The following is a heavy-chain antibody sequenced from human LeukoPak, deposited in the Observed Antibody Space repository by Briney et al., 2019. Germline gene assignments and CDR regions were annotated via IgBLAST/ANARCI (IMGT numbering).Heavy chain of an antibody. CDR2: INPNTGGT. CDR3: AREGDSRVDY. Sequence: GASVKVSCKASGYTFIVYYIHWVRQAPGQGLEWMGRINPNTGGTIYAQKFQGRVTMTRDTSITTAHMELSGLRSDDTAMYFCAREGDSRVDYWGQGTLVTVSS. D-gene: IGHD3-22*01. V-gene: IGHV1-2*06. CDR1: GYTFIVYY. J-gene: IGHJ4*02.